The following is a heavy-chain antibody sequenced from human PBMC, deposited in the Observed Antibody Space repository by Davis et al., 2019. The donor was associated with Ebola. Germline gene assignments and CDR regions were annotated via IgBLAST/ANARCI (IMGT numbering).Heavy chain of an antibody. CDR3: AYCSSTSCYSYGMDV. CDR2: INPSGGST. D-gene: IGHD2-2*01. CDR1: GYTFTSYY. J-gene: IGHJ6*02. Sequence: ASVKVSCKASGYTFTSYYMHWVRQAPGQGLEWMGIINPSGGSTSYAQKFQGRVTMTRDTSTSTVYMELSSLRSEDTAVYYCAYCSSTSCYSYGMDVWGQGTTVTVSS. V-gene: IGHV1-46*03.